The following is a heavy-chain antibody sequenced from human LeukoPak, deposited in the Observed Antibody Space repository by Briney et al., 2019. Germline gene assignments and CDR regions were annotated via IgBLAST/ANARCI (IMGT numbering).Heavy chain of an antibody. CDR3: ARDSLAYCGGDCYSDHDAFDI. D-gene: IGHD2-21*01. V-gene: IGHV3-23*01. J-gene: IGHJ3*02. CDR2: ISDSGGST. Sequence: GGSLRLSCAVSGFTFTKYAMTWVRLAPGEGLEWVSAISDSGGSTYYADSVKGRFTISRDNSKNTLYLQMNSLRAEDTAVYYCARDSLAYCGGDCYSDHDAFDIWGQGTMVTVSS. CDR1: GFTFTKYA.